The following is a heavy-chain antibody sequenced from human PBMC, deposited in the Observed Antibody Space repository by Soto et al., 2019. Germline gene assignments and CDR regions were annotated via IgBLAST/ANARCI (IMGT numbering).Heavy chain of an antibody. CDR1: GFTFSSYG. CDR2: ISYDGSNK. V-gene: IGHV3-30*18. D-gene: IGHD6-13*01. CDR3: AKDTSKYSNNWPAYYGLDV. Sequence: GGSLRLSCAASGFTFSSYGMHWVRQAPGKGLEWVAVISYDGSNKYYADSVKGRFIISRDNSKNTLSLQMNSLKAEDTAVYYCAKDTSKYSNNWPAYYGLDVWGQGTTVTVSS. J-gene: IGHJ6*02.